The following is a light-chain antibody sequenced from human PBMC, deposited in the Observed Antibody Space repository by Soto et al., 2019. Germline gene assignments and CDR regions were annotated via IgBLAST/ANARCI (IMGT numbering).Light chain of an antibody. V-gene: IGKV3-20*01. CDR3: QQYGSSGT. CDR2: GAS. J-gene: IGKJ1*01. CDR1: QSVSSY. Sequence: EIVMTQYPATLSLSPGERATLSCRASQSVSSYLAWYQQKPGQAPRLLIYGASNRATGIPDGFSGSGSGTDFTLTISRLEPEDFAVYYCQQYGSSGTFGQGTKVDIK.